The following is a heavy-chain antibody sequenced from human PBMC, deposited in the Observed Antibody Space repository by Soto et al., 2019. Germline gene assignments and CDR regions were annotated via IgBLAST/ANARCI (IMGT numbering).Heavy chain of an antibody. Sequence: PSETLSLTCTVSGGSIIGFCWSWIRQPAGRGLEWIGRIYSSGNTNYNPSLKSRVTMSLDASDNVFSLKLTSVTAADTAVYFCAREEQVGYFDYWGQGALVTVSS. CDR3: AREEQVGYFDY. CDR1: GGSIIGFC. J-gene: IGHJ4*02. CDR2: IYSSGNT. V-gene: IGHV4-4*07. D-gene: IGHD6-6*01.